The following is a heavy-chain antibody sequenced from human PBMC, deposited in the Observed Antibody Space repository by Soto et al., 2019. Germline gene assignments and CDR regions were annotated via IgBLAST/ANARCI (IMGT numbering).Heavy chain of an antibody. V-gene: IGHV3-21*01. J-gene: IGHJ6*02. CDR1: GFTFSSYS. D-gene: IGHD6-13*01. CDR2: ISSSSSYI. CDR3: ARARPHSSSWYWVGDGMDV. Sequence: EVQLVESGGGLVKPGGSLRLSCAASGFTFSSYSMNWVRQAPGKGLEWVSSISSSSSYIYYADSVKGRFTISRDNAKNSLYLQMNSLRAEDTAVYYCARARPHSSSWYWVGDGMDVWGQGTTVTVSS.